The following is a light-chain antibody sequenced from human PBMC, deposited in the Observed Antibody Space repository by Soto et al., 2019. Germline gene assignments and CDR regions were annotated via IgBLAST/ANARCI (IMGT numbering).Light chain of an antibody. CDR2: ENN. J-gene: IGLJ3*02. Sequence: QSVLTQPPSMSAAPGQKVTITCFGSGSNVGSNYVSWFRQLPGTAPKLLIYENNKRTSGNPARVSGSRSVTSATLGIAGLQTGEEADYYCAAWDSSRSVVVFGGGTKLTVL. V-gene: IGLV1-51*01. CDR3: AAWDSSRSVVV. CDR1: GSNVGSNY.